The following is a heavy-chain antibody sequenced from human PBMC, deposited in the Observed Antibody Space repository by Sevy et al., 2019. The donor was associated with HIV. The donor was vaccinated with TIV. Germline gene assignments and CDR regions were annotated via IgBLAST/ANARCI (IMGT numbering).Heavy chain of an antibody. J-gene: IGHJ4*02. V-gene: IGHV1-2*02. CDR1: GHTFSGNY. CDR2: INSNSGAI. D-gene: IGHD5-12*01. Sequence: ASVKVSCKASGHTFSGNYIQWVRQAPGQGLEWLGWINSNSGAISYAQKFRDRVTMTRDTSTTTAYMELSRLRSDDTAVYYCATEYSYDYWGQGTLVTVSS. CDR3: ATEYSYDY.